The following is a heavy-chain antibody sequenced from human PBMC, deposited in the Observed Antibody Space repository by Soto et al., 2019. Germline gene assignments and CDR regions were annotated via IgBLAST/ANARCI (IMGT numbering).Heavy chain of an antibody. J-gene: IGHJ4*02. CDR1: GASISSGGYY. CDR2: IYYSGST. D-gene: IGHD1-26*01. V-gene: IGHV4-31*03. CDR3: ARDRPDTATTTRYCDY. Sequence: QVQLQESGPGLVKPSQTLSLTCTVSGASISSGGYYWSWIRQHPGKGLEWIGYIYYSGSTYYNPSLKTRVTISRDTSKNQFSLRLSSVTAVDTAVYYCARDRPDTATTTRYCDYWGQGTLVTVSS.